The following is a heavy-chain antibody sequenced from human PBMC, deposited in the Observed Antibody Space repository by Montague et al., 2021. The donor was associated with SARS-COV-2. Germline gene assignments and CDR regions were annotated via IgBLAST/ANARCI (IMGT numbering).Heavy chain of an antibody. V-gene: IGHV4-4*07. D-gene: IGHD3-10*01. CDR2: IYSSGST. CDR1: GGSISSYY. Sequence: SETLSLTCTVSGGSISSYYWSWIRQPAGKGLEWIGRIYSSGSTNYSPFLKSRVTMSVDTSKNQFSLKLSSVTAADTALYYCARDRPRSYCYGSGTYTWGGYGMDVWGQGTTVTVSS. CDR3: ARDRPRSYCYGSGTYTWGGYGMDV. J-gene: IGHJ6*02.